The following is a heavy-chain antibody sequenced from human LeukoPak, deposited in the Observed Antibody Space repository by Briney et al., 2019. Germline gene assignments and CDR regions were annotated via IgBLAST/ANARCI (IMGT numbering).Heavy chain of an antibody. CDR2: ISSSTSTI. Sequence: PGGTLRLSCSASGFTFCIYSMNWVRQAPGKGLVWVSYISSSTSTIFYADSVKGRFTISRDNAKNSLYLQMNSLRAEDTAVYYCARLPVVPAAIIYYYYYYMDVWGKGTTVTVSS. CDR1: GFTFCIYS. J-gene: IGHJ6*03. CDR3: ARLPVVPAAIIYYYYYYMDV. D-gene: IGHD2-2*01. V-gene: IGHV3-48*01.